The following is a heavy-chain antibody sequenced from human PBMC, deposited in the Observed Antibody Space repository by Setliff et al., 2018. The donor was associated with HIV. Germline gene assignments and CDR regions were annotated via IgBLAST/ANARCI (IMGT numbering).Heavy chain of an antibody. CDR1: GGSISSYY. V-gene: IGHV4-59*12. D-gene: IGHD6-19*01. Sequence: SETLSLTCTVSGGSISSYYWTWIRQPPGKGLEWIGYIYYSGSTNYNPSLKSRVTISVDTSKNQFSLKLSSVTAADTAVYYCARRSGWSLDYWGQGTLVTVSS. CDR2: IYYSGST. CDR3: ARRSGWSLDY. J-gene: IGHJ4*02.